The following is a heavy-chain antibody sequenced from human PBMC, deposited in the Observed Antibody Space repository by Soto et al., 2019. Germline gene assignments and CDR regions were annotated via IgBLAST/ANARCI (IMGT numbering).Heavy chain of an antibody. Sequence: PSETLSLTCTVSGGSISSYYWSWIRQPPGKGLEWIGYINYSGSTNYNPSLKSRITISVDTSKNQFSLKLSSVTAADTAVYYFARGRITMVRGANASYYFDYWGQGTLVTVSS. CDR2: INYSGST. CDR3: ARGRITMVRGANASYYFDY. D-gene: IGHD3-10*01. J-gene: IGHJ4*02. V-gene: IGHV4-59*12. CDR1: GGSISSYY.